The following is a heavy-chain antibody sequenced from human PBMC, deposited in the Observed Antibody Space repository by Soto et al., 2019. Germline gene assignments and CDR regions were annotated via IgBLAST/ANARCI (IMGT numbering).Heavy chain of an antibody. CDR3: CSTPRY. Sequence: SETLSLICTVSGGSISSYYWSWIRQPPGKGLEWIGYIYYSGITNYNPSLKSRVTISIDTSKNQFSLKLSSVTAADTAMYYCCSTPRYWGQGTQVTVSS. D-gene: IGHD2-2*01. J-gene: IGHJ4*02. CDR1: GGSISSYY. V-gene: IGHV4-59*08. CDR2: IYYSGIT.